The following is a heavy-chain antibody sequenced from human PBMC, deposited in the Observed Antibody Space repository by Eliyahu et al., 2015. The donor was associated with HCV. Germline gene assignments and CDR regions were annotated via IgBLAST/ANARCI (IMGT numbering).Heavy chain of an antibody. CDR2: ISGDGGST. J-gene: IGHJ4*02. CDR3: AKDLVIGGATTGPRQGRKPAPRKVPGGY. CDR1: GFTFDDYA. Sequence: EVQLVESGGGVVQPGGSLRLSCAASGFTFDDYAMXWVRQAPGKGLEWVSLISGDGGSTYYADSVKGRFTISRDNSKNSLYLQMNSLRTEDTALYYCAKDLVIGGATTGPRQGRKPAPRKVPGGYWGQGTLVTVSS. D-gene: IGHD1-26*01. V-gene: IGHV3-43*02.